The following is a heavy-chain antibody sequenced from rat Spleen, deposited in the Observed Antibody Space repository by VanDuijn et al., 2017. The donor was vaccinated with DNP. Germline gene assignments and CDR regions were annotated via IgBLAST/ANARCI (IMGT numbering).Heavy chain of an antibody. V-gene: IGHV5-31*01. D-gene: IGHD1-11*01. J-gene: IGHJ4*01. CDR3: TRVNYGGYYYVMDA. Sequence: EVQLVESGGGPVQPGRSLKLSCVASGFIFSNHWMTWIRQAPTKGLEWVATFSTRGDDTYYRDSVRGRFTISRDNAKSTLYLQINNLRSEDTATYYCTRVNYGGYYYVMDAWGQGASVTVSS. CDR1: GFIFSNHW. CDR2: FSTRGDDT.